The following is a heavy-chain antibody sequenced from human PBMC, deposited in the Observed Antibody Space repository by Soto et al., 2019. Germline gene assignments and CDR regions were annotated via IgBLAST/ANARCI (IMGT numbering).Heavy chain of an antibody. V-gene: IGHV1-3*01. CDR1: GYTFTSYA. D-gene: IGHD1-26*01. CDR2: INAGNGNT. CDR3: ARGGSLYWYFDL. J-gene: IGHJ2*01. Sequence: QVQLVQSGAEVKKPGASVKVSCKASGYTFTSYAMHWVRQAPGQRLEWMGWINAGNGNTKYSQEFQGRVTITRDTSASTAYMELSSLRSEDTAVYYCARGGSLYWYFDLWGRRTLVTVSS.